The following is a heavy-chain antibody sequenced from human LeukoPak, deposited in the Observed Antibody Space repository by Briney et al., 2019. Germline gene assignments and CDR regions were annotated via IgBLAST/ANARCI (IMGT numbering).Heavy chain of an antibody. V-gene: IGHV4-31*03. Sequence: SETLSLTCTVSGGSISSGKYYWSWIRQHPGKGLEWLAYIYYSGSTYYSPSLKSRVTISIDTSKNQFSLKLSSVTAADTAVYYCARGVTPDCWGQRTLVTASS. CDR2: IYYSGST. CDR1: GGSISSGKYY. CDR3: ARGVTPDC. J-gene: IGHJ4*02. D-gene: IGHD4-23*01.